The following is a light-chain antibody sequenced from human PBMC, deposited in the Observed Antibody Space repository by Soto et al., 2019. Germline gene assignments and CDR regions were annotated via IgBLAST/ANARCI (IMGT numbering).Light chain of an antibody. V-gene: IGKV1-5*01. CDR2: DAS. CDR3: QQYNSYPWT. CDR1: QSISSW. J-gene: IGKJ1*01. Sequence: DIQMTQSPSTLSASVGDRVTITCRASQSISSWLAWYQQKPGKAPKLLIYDASSLESGVPSRFSGSGSGTEFTLTISSLQPDDSASYYFQQYNSYPWTFGQGTKVEIK.